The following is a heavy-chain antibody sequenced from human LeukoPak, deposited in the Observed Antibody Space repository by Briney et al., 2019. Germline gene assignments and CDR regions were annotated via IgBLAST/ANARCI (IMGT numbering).Heavy chain of an antibody. CDR3: AKSPGVASYDILTGYYLCSFDY. J-gene: IGHJ4*02. D-gene: IGHD3-9*01. CDR2: ISGSGGST. Sequence: PGGSLRLSCAASGFTFSSYAMSWVRQAPGKGLEWVSAISGSGGSTYYADSVKGRFTISRDNSKNTLYLQMNSLRAEDTAVYYCAKSPGVASYDILTGYYLCSFDYWGQGTLVTVSS. V-gene: IGHV3-23*01. CDR1: GFTFSSYA.